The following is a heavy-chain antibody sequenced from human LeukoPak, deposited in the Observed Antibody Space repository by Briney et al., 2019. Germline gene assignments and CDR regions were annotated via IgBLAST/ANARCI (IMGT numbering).Heavy chain of an antibody. CDR2: IIPIFGTA. J-gene: IGHJ4*02. CDR1: GGTFSSYA. V-gene: IGHV1-69*05. CDR3: ARLHVEQQLVPTESDY. Sequence: SVKVSCKASGGTFSSYAISWVRQAPGQGLEWMGRIIPIFGTANYAQKLQGRVTITTDESTSTAYMELSSLRSGDTAVYYCARLHVEQQLVPTESDYWGQGTLVTVSS. D-gene: IGHD6-13*01.